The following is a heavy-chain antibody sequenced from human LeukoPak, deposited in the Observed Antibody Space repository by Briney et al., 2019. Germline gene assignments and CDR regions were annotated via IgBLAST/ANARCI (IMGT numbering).Heavy chain of an antibody. D-gene: IGHD3-16*01. Sequence: VASVKVSCKASGFTSTNFAVQWVRQARGQRLEWIGWIIVGSGATKCAQDFQERVTITRDLSTSTLYMELRSLTSEGTAVYYCAADLSNPRMGASYLDSWGQGTLVTVSS. CDR1: GFTSTNFA. CDR2: IIVGSGAT. J-gene: IGHJ4*02. V-gene: IGHV1-58*01. CDR3: AADLSNPRMGASYLDS.